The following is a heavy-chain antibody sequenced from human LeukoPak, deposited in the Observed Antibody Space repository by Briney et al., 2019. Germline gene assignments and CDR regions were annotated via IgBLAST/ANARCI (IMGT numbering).Heavy chain of an antibody. J-gene: IGHJ3*02. CDR2: IYTSGST. Sequence: SETLSLTCTVSGGSISSYYWSWIRQPAGKGLEWIGRIYTSGSTNYNPSLKSRVTMSVDTSRNQFSLKLSSVTAADTAVYYCARELVYYYDSSGYYLDAFDIWGQGTMVTVSS. CDR3: ARELVYYYDSSGYYLDAFDI. V-gene: IGHV4-4*07. D-gene: IGHD3-22*01. CDR1: GGSISSYY.